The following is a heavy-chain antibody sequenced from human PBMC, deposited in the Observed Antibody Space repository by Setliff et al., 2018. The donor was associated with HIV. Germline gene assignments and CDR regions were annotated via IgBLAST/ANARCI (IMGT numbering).Heavy chain of an antibody. V-gene: IGHV1-69*05. J-gene: IGHJ3*02. CDR1: GGTFSSYA. Sequence: GASVKVSCKASGGTFSSYAISWVRQAPGQGLEWMGGIIPIFGTANYAQKFQGRVTITTDESTSTAYMELSSLRSEDTAVYYCARGPDDYGGDDGAFDIWGQGTMVTVS. D-gene: IGHD4-17*01. CDR2: IIPIFGTA. CDR3: ARGPDDYGGDDGAFDI.